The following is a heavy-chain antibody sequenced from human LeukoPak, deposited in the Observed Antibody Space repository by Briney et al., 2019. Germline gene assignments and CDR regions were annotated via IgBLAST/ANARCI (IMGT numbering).Heavy chain of an antibody. CDR1: GFTFSNYS. CDR3: ARDDSSARANY. V-gene: IGHV3-74*01. J-gene: IGHJ4*02. D-gene: IGHD3-22*01. CDR2: INSDGSST. Sequence: GGSLRLSCAASGFTFSNYSMHWVRQAPGKGLVWVSLINSDGSSTFYADSLKGRFTISRDNSKNTLYLQMNRLRAEDTAVYYCARDDSSARANYWGQGTLVTVSS.